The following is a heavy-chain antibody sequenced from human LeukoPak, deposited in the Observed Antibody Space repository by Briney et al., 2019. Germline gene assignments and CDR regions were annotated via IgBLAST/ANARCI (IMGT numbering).Heavy chain of an antibody. Sequence: SVKVSRKASGGTFSSYAISWARQAPGQGLEWMGGIIPIFGTANYAQKFQGRVTITADESTSTAYMELSSLRSEDTAVYYCARDKEWYSSGWYWFDPWGQGTLVTVSS. J-gene: IGHJ5*02. CDR3: ARDKEWYSSGWYWFDP. D-gene: IGHD6-19*01. CDR1: GGTFSSYA. CDR2: IIPIFGTA. V-gene: IGHV1-69*13.